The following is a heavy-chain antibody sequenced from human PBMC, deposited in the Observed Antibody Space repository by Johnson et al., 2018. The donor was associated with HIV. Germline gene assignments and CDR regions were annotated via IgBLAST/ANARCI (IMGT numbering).Heavy chain of an antibody. Sequence: QVQLVESGGGVVQPGGSLRLSCAASGFTFSSYGMHWVRQAPGKGLEWVAFIRYDGSNKYYVDSVKGRFTISRDNAKNSLYLQMNSLRAEDTAVYYCAKALVVVAATYACDIWGQGTRVTVSS. D-gene: IGHD2-15*01. J-gene: IGHJ3*02. V-gene: IGHV3-30*02. CDR2: IRYDGSNK. CDR1: GFTFSSYG. CDR3: AKALVVVAATYACDI.